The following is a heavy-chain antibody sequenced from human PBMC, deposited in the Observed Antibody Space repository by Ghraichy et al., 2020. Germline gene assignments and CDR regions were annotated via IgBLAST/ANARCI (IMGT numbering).Heavy chain of an antibody. J-gene: IGHJ4*02. CDR1: GFTFGSFW. CDR3: ARVIFLSFES. V-gene: IGHV3-7*01. CDR2: IKQDGNEK. D-gene: IGHD3-3*01. Sequence: GGSLRLSCAASGFTFGSFWMSWVRQAPGKGLEWVANIKQDGNEKNYVDSVKGRFTISRDNAKNSLDLQMNSLRAEDTAVYYCARVIFLSFESWGQGTLVTVSS.